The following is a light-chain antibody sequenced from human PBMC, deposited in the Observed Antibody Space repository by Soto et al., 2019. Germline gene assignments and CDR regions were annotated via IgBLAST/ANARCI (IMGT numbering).Light chain of an antibody. J-gene: IGLJ1*01. CDR1: SSDIGGYNY. CDR2: DVS. Sequence: QSALTQPASMSGSPGQSVTISCAGTSSDIGGYNYVSWYQHHPGTAPKLIIYDVSSRPSGVSHRFSASRSGKTASLTISGLQAEDEADYYCSSFSVASPLFGTGTKLTVL. V-gene: IGLV2-14*01. CDR3: SSFSVASPL.